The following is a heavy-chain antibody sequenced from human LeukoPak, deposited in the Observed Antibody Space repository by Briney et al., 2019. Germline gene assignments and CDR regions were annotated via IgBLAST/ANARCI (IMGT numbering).Heavy chain of an antibody. CDR1: GFTFSTYG. CDR3: ARVLSGSGSLYYYYYYMDV. D-gene: IGHD3-10*01. J-gene: IGHJ6*03. V-gene: IGHV3-66*01. Sequence: GGSLRLSCAASGFTFSTYGMNWVRQAPGKGLEWVSVIYSGGRTHYAASVKGRFTISRDNSKNTLYLQMNSLRAEDTAVYYCARVLSGSGSLYYYYYYMDVWGKGTTVTISS. CDR2: IYSGGRT.